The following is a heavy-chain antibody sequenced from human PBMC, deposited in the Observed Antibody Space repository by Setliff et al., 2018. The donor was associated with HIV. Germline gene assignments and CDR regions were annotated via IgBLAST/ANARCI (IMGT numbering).Heavy chain of an antibody. CDR2: IYTSGST. CDR3: ARSLIVPAALGDYFDY. CDR1: GGSISSYY. V-gene: IGHV4-4*07. Sequence: PSETLSLTCTVSGGSISSYYWSWIRQPAGKGPEWIGRIYTSGSTNYNPALKSRVTMSVDTSKNQFSLKLSSVTAADTAVYYCARSLIVPAALGDYFDYWGQGTLVTVSS. J-gene: IGHJ4*02. D-gene: IGHD2-2*01.